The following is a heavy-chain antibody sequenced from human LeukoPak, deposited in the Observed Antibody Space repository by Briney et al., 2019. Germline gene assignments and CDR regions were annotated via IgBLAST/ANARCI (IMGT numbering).Heavy chain of an antibody. CDR2: IRYDGSNK. Sequence: GGSLRLSCAASGFTFSSYGMHWVRQAPGKGLEWVAFIRYDGSNKYYADSVKGRFTISRDNAENSLHLQMNSLRAEDTAVYYCARDSVRGRPLVAFDIWGQGTMVTVSS. J-gene: IGHJ3*02. CDR3: ARDSVRGRPLVAFDI. V-gene: IGHV3-30*02. CDR1: GFTFSSYG. D-gene: IGHD6-6*01.